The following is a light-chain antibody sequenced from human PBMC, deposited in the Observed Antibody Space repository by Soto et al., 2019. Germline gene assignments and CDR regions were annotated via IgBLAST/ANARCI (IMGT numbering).Light chain of an antibody. CDR2: EVS. V-gene: IGLV2-8*01. CDR3: SSYAGSNNLV. CDR1: SSDFGGYNF. J-gene: IGLJ2*01. Sequence: QSALTQPPSASGSPGQSVTISCTGTSSDFGGYNFVSWYQRHPGKAPKLMIYEVSKRPSGVPDRFSGSKSGNTASLTVSGLQAEDEADYYCSSYAGSNNLVFGGGTKVTVL.